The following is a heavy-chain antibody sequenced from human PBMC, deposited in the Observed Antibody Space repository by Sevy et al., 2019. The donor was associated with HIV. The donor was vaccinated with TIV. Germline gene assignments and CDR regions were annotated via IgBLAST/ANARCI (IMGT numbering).Heavy chain of an antibody. CDR3: AKEGNNSPDKFDS. CDR1: GFTFNKFA. Sequence: GGSLRLSCAASGFTFNKFAMSWVRQAPGKGLEWVSAISRKSLGTYYADPVKGRFSMSRDDSKNMLYLQMSSLRGDDTAVYYCAKEGNNSPDKFDSWGQGTLVTVSS. CDR2: ISRKSLGT. V-gene: IGHV3-23*01. J-gene: IGHJ4*02. D-gene: IGHD1-1*01.